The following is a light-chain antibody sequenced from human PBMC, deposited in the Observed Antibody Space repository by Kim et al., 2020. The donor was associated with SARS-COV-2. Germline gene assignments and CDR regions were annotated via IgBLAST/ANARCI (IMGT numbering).Light chain of an antibody. CDR3: QHSDDSPSFT. J-gene: IGKJ3*01. Sequence: DIQLTQSPSSLSASVGDRVTITCQASQDIHEKLNWYQQRPGKVPKLLMYHDFNLETGVPSRFRASGSGTQFNFTISSLQPEDIAIYYCQHSDDSPSFTFGPGTKVDIK. CDR2: HDF. CDR1: QDIHEK. V-gene: IGKV1-33*01.